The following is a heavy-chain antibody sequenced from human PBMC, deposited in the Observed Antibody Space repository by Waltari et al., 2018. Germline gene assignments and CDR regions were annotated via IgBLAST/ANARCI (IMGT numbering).Heavy chain of an antibody. J-gene: IGHJ2*01. CDR2: IYYSRRI. CDR3: ARGIAEAGNFDWYFDL. D-gene: IGHD6-13*01. V-gene: IGHV4-31*01. CDR1: GVSISSGGYY. Sequence: QVQLQESGPGLVKPSQTLSLTCTVSGVSISSGGYYWSWIRHHPGKGLEWIGYIYYSRRISYNPSLKSLVTISVDTSKHQFSLKLSSVTAADTALYYCARGIAEAGNFDWYFDLWGRGTLVTVSS.